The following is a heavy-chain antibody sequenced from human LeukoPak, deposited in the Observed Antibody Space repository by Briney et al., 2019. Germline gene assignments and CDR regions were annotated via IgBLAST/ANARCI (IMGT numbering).Heavy chain of an antibody. J-gene: IGHJ4*02. CDR1: GFTFSTYA. V-gene: IGHV3-23*01. D-gene: IGHD3-3*01. Sequence: GALRLSCAAPGFTFSTYAMSWVRQAPGKGLEWVSGISGSGGTTSYADSVKGRFTISKDKSKNTLYLQMNSLTAEDTAVYYCARDNLDFWSGDHYFDYWGQGTLVTVSS. CDR3: ARDNLDFWSGDHYFDY. CDR2: ISGSGGTT.